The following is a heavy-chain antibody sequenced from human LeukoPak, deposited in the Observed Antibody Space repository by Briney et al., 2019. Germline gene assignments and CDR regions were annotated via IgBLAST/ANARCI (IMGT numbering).Heavy chain of an antibody. CDR1: GYTFAAYY. D-gene: IGHD3-10*01. V-gene: IGHV1-18*04. J-gene: IGHJ6*03. CDR3: ARGSDYYTPSGAHYYYMDV. CDR2: TSAYNGQT. Sequence: ASVKVSCKASGYTFAAYYMYWVRQAPGQGLEWMGCTSAYNGQTNYAQKFQARVTMTTDTSTTTAYMELRNLRSDGTAVYYCARGSDYYTPSGAHYYYMDVWGKGTTVTVSS.